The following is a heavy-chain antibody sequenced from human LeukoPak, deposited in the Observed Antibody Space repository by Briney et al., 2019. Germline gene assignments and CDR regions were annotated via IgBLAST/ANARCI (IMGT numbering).Heavy chain of an antibody. V-gene: IGHV3-30-3*01. Sequence: GGSLRLSCAASGFTFSSYAMHWVRQAPGKGLEWVAVISYDGSNKYYADSVKGRFTISRDNSKNTLYLQMNSLRAEDTAVYYCARDFNKVFGVDYYFDYWGQGTLVTVSS. CDR3: ARDFNKVFGVDYYFDY. D-gene: IGHD3-3*01. J-gene: IGHJ4*02. CDR2: ISYDGSNK. CDR1: GFTFSSYA.